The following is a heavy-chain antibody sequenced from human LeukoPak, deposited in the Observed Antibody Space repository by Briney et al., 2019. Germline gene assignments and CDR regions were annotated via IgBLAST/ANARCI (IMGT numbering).Heavy chain of an antibody. Sequence: ASVKVSCKASGYTFTSYGISWVRQAPGQGLEWMGWISAYNGNTNYAQKLQGRVTMTTDTSTSTAYMELRSLRSDDTAVYYCARDRGDIVATVPIDCWGQGTLVTVSS. CDR2: ISAYNGNT. V-gene: IGHV1-18*01. CDR1: GYTFTSYG. J-gene: IGHJ4*02. D-gene: IGHD5-12*01. CDR3: ARDRGDIVATVPIDC.